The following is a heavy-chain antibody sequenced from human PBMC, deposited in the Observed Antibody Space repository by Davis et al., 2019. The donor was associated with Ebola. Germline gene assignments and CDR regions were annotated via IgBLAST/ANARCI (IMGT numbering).Heavy chain of an antibody. J-gene: IGHJ4*02. CDR1: GDSISSGGYY. CDR3: ARNTQVLLWFGESYKYTPFDY. D-gene: IGHD3-10*01. Sequence: MPSETLSLTCTVPGDSISSGGYYWSWIRQHPGKGLEWIGYIYYSGRTYYNPSLKSRVTISVDTSKTQFSLKLSSVTAADTAVYYCARNTQVLLWFGESYKYTPFDYWGQGTLVTVSS. CDR2: IYYSGRT. V-gene: IGHV4-31*03.